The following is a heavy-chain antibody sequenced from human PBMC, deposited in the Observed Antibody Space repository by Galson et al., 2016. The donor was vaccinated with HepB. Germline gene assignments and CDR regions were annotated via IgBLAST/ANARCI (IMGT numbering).Heavy chain of an antibody. J-gene: IGHJ4*02. D-gene: IGHD3-3*02. CDR1: SDSLSTFY. CDR2: IYYSGTT. Sequence: SETLSLTCAVSSDSLSTFYWSWIRQSPGKGLEWIGHIYYSGTTAYNPSLKSRVTISVDTSKNQFSLRLSSVTAADTAVYYCARERSGGISGRLDSWGQGIPITVSS. CDR3: ARERSGGISGRLDS. V-gene: IGHV4-59*01.